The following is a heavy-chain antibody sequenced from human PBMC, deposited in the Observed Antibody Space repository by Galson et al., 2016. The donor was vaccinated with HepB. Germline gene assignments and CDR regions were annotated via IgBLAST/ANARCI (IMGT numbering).Heavy chain of an antibody. CDR2: INPSGGST. D-gene: IGHD3-22*01. Sequence: SVKVSCKAFGYTFTSYYMHWVRQAPGQGLEWMGIINPSGGSTSYAQKFQGRVTMTRDTSTSTVYMELSSLRSEDTAVYYCARDSSPSYDSSGYSLGLDYWGQGTLVTVSS. V-gene: IGHV1-46*01. CDR1: GYTFTSYY. CDR3: ARDSSPSYDSSGYSLGLDY. J-gene: IGHJ4*02.